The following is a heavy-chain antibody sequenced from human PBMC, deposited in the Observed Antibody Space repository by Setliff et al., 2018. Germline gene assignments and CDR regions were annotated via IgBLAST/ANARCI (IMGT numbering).Heavy chain of an antibody. CDR2: IYTSGST. D-gene: IGHD3-3*01. J-gene: IGHJ6*03. Sequence: LSLTCAVSGGSISSSNWWSWVRQPPGKGLEWIGHIYTSGSTNYNPSLKSRVTISVDTSKNQFSLKLSSVTAADTAVYYCARGIPAYDFWSGYYIGYYYYMDVWGKGTTVTVSS. V-gene: IGHV4-4*02. CDR1: GGSISSSNW. CDR3: ARGIPAYDFWSGYYIGYYYYMDV.